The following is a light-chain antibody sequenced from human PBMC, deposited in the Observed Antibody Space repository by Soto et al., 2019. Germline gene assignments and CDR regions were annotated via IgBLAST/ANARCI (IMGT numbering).Light chain of an antibody. J-gene: IGLJ2*01. CDR2: SNN. V-gene: IGLV1-44*01. CDR1: SSNIGSNI. Sequence: QSVLTQPPSASGTPGQRVAISCSGSSSNIGSNIVNWYQHLPGMAPKLLIYSNNQRPSGVPDRFSGSKSGTSASLAISGLQSEDEADYYCAAWDDSLNGRVFGGGTKLTVL. CDR3: AAWDDSLNGRV.